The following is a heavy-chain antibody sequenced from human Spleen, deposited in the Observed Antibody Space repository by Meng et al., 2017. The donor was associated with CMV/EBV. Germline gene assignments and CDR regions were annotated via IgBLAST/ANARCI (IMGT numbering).Heavy chain of an antibody. CDR3: AKGEIVGAFDI. CDR2: IYSGGSST. D-gene: IGHD2-15*01. J-gene: IGHJ3*02. CDR1: GFTFSSYA. Sequence: GESLKISCAASGFTFSSYAMSWVRQAPGKGLEWVSVIYSGGSSTYYADSVKGRFTISRDNSKNTLYLQMNSLIAEDTAVYYCAKGEIVGAFDIWGQGTMVTVSS. V-gene: IGHV3-23*03.